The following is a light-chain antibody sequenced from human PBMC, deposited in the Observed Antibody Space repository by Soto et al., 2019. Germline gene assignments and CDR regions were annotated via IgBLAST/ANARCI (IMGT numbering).Light chain of an antibody. V-gene: IGKV1-5*03. CDR1: QSINNW. CDR2: KAS. J-gene: IGKJ4*01. CDR3: QQYNGSPVT. Sequence: DIQMTQSPSTLSASVGDRVTITCRASQSINNWLAWYQQKPGKAPKLLIYKASNLESGVPSRFSGSGSGTEFTLTIASLQPDDSATYYCQQYNGSPVTFGGGTRVEIK.